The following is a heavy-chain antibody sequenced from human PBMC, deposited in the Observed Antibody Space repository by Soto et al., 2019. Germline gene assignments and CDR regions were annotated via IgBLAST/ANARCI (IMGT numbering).Heavy chain of an antibody. CDR3: AKSNVVLRLFYFDH. J-gene: IGHJ4*01. V-gene: IGHV3-23*01. CDR2: ISSTGVTT. D-gene: IGHD2-2*01. Sequence: PGGSLRLSCAASGFAFSSYAMTWVRQAPGKGLEWVSGISSTGVTTFYADSVKGRFTISRDNSKNTLYLQMHVLRAEDTAVYYCAKSNVVLRLFYFDHWGQGTPVTVPS. CDR1: GFAFSSYA.